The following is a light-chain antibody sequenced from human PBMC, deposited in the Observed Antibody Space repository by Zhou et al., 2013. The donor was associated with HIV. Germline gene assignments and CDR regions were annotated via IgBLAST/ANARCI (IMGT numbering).Light chain of an antibody. CDR1: QGISGW. J-gene: IGKJ1*01. Sequence: IQMTQSPSSVSASVGDRVIITCRASQGISGWLAWYQQKPGKAPKLLIYAASRLQSGVPSRYRGSGSGTEFTLTISSLQPDDFATYYCRQYSRNSGAFGQGTKVEIK. V-gene: IGKV1-12*01. CDR3: RQYSRNSGA. CDR2: AAS.